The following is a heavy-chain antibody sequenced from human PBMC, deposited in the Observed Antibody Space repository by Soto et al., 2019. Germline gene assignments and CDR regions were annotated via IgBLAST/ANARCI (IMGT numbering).Heavy chain of an antibody. CDR2: IKSNLDGATT. Sequence: GGSLRLSCAASGFTLSNAWMIWVRQAPGKGLEWVGRIKSNLDGATTDYAAPVKGRFTISRDDSKNTLYLQMNSLKTEDTAVYYCTTDSRHLFDYWGQGTMVTVSS. CDR1: GFTLSNAW. CDR3: TTDSRHLFDY. V-gene: IGHV3-15*01. J-gene: IGHJ4*02.